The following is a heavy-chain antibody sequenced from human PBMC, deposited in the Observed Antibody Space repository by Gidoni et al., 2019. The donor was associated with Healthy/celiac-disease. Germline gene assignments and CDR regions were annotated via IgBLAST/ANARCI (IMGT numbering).Heavy chain of an antibody. CDR3: ARGATVVKPAYFQH. J-gene: IGHJ1*01. D-gene: IGHD2-15*01. Sequence: EVQLVESGGGLVKPGGSLRLSCAASGFTFSSYSMNCVRQAPGKGLEWVSSISSSSSYIYYADSVKGRFTISRDNAKNSLYLQMNSLRAEDTAVYYCARGATVVKPAYFQHWGQGTLVTVSS. V-gene: IGHV3-21*01. CDR1: GFTFSSYS. CDR2: ISSSSSYI.